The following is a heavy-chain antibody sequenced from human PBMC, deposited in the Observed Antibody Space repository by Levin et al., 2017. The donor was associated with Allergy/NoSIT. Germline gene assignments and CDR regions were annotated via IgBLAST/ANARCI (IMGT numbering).Heavy chain of an antibody. CDR2: TYYRPNWNN. CDR1: GDSVSSNSAA. J-gene: IGHJ2*01. D-gene: IGHD2-15*01. Sequence: SETLSLTCAISGDSVSSNSAAWNWIRQSPSRGLEWLGRTYYRPNWNNDYAVSVQSRITINPDTSKYQFSLQLNSVTPEVTAVYDWTRDYGSGGSCHWYFDLWGRGTLVTVSS. V-gene: IGHV6-1*01. CDR3: TRDYGSGGSCHWYFDL.